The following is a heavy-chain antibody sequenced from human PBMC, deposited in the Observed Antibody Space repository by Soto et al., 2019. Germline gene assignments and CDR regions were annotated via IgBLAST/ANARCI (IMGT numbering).Heavy chain of an antibody. CDR3: LSHKRGHWYIVF. CDR1: GDSVSSNNAA. D-gene: IGHD6-25*01. V-gene: IGHV6-1*01. Sequence: PSQTLSLTCGISGDSVSSNNAAWNWIRQSPSRGLEWLGRTYYRSKWYNDYAVSVKSRITINPDTSKNQFSLQLNSVTPEDTAVYFFLSHKRGHWYIVFWGRGTLVNVFS. J-gene: IGHJ2*01. CDR2: TYYRSKWYN.